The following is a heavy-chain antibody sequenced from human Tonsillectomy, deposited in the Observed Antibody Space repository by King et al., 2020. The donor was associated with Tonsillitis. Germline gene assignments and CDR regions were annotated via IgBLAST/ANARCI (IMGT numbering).Heavy chain of an antibody. CDR3: TRGGDYDSGYYYGMDV. CDR2: IRSKANSYAT. J-gene: IGHJ6*02. Sequence: VQLVESGGGLVQPGGSLTLSCAASGFTFSGAAMHWVRQVFGKWLWWVVLIRSKANSYATVYVASVIGRFSRSRDDSRKTAYLQVNSLKTEDTAGYYCTRGGDYDSGYYYGMDVWGQGTTVTVSS. D-gene: IGHD4-17*01. V-gene: IGHV3-73*02. CDR1: GFTFSGAA.